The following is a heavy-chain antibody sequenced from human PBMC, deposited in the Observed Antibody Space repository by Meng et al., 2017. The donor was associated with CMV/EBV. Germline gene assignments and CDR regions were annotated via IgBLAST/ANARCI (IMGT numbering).Heavy chain of an antibody. CDR3: ARSGGMVATRAFDY. CDR2: INPNSGGT. D-gene: IGHD5-12*01. CDR1: GYTFTGSY. J-gene: IGHJ4*02. V-gene: IGHV1-2*02. Sequence: ASGYTFTGSYMHWMRQAPGQGLEWMGWINPNSGGTNYAQKFQGRVTMTRDTSISTAYMELSRLRSDDTAVYYCARSGGMVATRAFDYWGQGTLVTVSS.